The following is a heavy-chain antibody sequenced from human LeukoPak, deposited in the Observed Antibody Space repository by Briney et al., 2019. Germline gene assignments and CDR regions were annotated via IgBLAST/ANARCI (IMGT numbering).Heavy chain of an antibody. J-gene: IGHJ3*02. CDR2: IYHSGST. V-gene: IGHV4-30-2*01. D-gene: IGHD2-2*01. CDR3: ARPCSSTSCYSLAFDI. CDR1: GSSISSGGYY. Sequence: SQTLSLTCTVSGSSISSGGYYWSWIRQPPGKGLEWIGYIYHSGSTYYNPSLKSRVTISVDRSKNQFSLKLSSVTAADTAVYYCARPCSSTSCYSLAFDIWGQGTMVTVSS.